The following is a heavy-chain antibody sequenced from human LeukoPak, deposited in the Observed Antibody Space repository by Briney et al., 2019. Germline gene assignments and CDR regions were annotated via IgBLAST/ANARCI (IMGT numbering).Heavy chain of an antibody. CDR3: ARGFVIAAAGTDFDY. D-gene: IGHD6-13*01. Sequence: GGSLRLSCAASGFSFSSYAMSWVRQTPGKGLEWVSTISNTGSTVYYADSVKGRFSISRDNSKNTLFLQMNRLRAEDTAVYYCARGFVIAAAGTDFDYWGQGTLVTVSS. J-gene: IGHJ4*02. CDR2: ISNTGSTV. CDR1: GFSFSSYA. V-gene: IGHV3-23*01.